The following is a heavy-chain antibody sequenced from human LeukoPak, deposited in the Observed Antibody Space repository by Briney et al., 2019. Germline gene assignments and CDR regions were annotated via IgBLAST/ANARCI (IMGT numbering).Heavy chain of an antibody. CDR1: GFTFSNYW. J-gene: IGHJ3*02. CDR2: IKQDGSEK. Sequence: PGGSLRLSCAASGFTFSNYWMSWVRQAPGKGLEWVVNIKQDGSEKYYVDSGKGRFTISRDNSKNSLYLQMNSLRAEDTALYYCAKDISDLRDAFDIWGQGTMVTVSS. CDR3: AKDISDLRDAFDI. V-gene: IGHV3-7*03. D-gene: IGHD3/OR15-3a*01.